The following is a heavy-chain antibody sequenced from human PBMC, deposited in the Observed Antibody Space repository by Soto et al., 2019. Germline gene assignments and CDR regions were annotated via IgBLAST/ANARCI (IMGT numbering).Heavy chain of an antibody. J-gene: IGHJ4*02. V-gene: IGHV1-18*04. CDR2: ISAYTGAT. CDR3: ARLNAEGAASPVDY. D-gene: IGHD2-15*01. Sequence: QVQLAQSGPEVKKPGASVKVSCKASGYIYTNYGLSWLRQAPGQGLEWVGWISAYTGATDYAKNFEDRVTLTIDTSMSTGYRDVGSLRSYDAAIYYCARLNAEGAASPVDYCGPGTLVTVSS. CDR1: GYIYTNYG.